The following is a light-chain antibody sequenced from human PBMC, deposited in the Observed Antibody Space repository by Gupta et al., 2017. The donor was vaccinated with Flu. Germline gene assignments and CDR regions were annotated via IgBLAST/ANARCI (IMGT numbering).Light chain of an antibody. CDR1: DIGAKR. J-gene: IGLJ3*02. Sequence: SYVLTQPPSVSVAPGQTARITCEENDIGAKRVHWYQQKPGQAPVLVVYVNTYRPSGIPERCSGSNSCNTAALTISGVDVGDEADYFCQVCDGAWVFGGGTKLTVL. CDR2: VNT. V-gene: IGLV3-21*02. CDR3: QVCDGAWV.